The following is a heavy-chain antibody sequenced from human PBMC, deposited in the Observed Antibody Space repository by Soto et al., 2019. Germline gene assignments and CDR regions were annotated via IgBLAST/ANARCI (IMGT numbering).Heavy chain of an antibody. V-gene: IGHV4-59*01. CDR3: ARTRYYYMDV. CDR2: IYYTGAS. Sequence: SETLSLTCTVSGASITDYYWSWIRQSPGKGLEWVGYIYYTGASHIHPSLKSRVTMSLDTSKTHFSLNLSSVTAADTAVYFCARTRYYYMDVWGKGTAVTVSS. CDR1: GASITDYY. J-gene: IGHJ6*03.